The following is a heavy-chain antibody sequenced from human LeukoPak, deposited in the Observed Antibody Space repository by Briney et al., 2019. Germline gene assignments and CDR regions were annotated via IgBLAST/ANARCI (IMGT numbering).Heavy chain of an antibody. V-gene: IGHV4-59*08. CDR2: IYYSGST. CDR3: ARGAKWNRNDYYYYMDV. Sequence: PSETLSLTCTVSGGSISSYYWSWIRQPPGKGLEWIGFIYYSGSTYYNPSLKSRVTISVDTSKNQFSLKLSSVTAADTAVYYCARGAKWNRNDYYYYMDVWGKGTTVTVSS. D-gene: IGHD1-14*01. J-gene: IGHJ6*03. CDR1: GGSISSYY.